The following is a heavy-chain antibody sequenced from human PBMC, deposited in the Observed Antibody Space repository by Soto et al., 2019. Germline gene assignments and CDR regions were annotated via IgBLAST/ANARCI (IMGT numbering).Heavy chain of an antibody. J-gene: IGHJ4*02. CDR3: AKGGAPIAVAGQNVFDY. CDR1: GFTFSSYA. V-gene: IGHV3-23*01. CDR2: ISGSGGST. Sequence: GGSLRLSCAASGFTFSSYAMSWVRQAPGKGLEWVSAISGSGGSTYYADSVKGRFTISRDNSKNTLYLQMNSLRAEDTAVYYCAKGGAPIAVAGQNVFDYWGQGTLVTVSS. D-gene: IGHD6-19*01.